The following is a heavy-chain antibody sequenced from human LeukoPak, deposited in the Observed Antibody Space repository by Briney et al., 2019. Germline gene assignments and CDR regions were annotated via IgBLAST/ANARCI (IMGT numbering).Heavy chain of an antibody. Sequence: SETLSLTCAVSSDSISGYYWSWIRQPPGKGLEWIGYIYYSGSTKYNPSLKSRVIISVDTSKNQFSLRLSSVTAADTAMYYCAREKYGGSNDYWGQGTLVTVSS. CDR1: SDSISGYY. V-gene: IGHV4-59*01. CDR2: IYYSGST. CDR3: AREKYGGSNDY. J-gene: IGHJ4*02. D-gene: IGHD1-26*01.